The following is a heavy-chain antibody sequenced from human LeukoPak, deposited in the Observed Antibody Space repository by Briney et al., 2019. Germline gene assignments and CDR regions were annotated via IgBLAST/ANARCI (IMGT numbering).Heavy chain of an antibody. D-gene: IGHD1-26*01. CDR3: ASGSGSIGY. Sequence: PGGSLRLSCAASGFTFSSYAMSWVRQAPGKGLEWVSRINSDGSSTSYADSVKGRFTISRDNAKNTLYLQMNSLRAEDTAVYYCASGSGSIGYWGQGTLVTVSS. J-gene: IGHJ4*02. V-gene: IGHV3-74*01. CDR2: INSDGSST. CDR1: GFTFSSYA.